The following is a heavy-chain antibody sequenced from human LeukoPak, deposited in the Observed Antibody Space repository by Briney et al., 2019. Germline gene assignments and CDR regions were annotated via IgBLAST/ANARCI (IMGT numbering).Heavy chain of an antibody. CDR3: AKGGAMADKYYQE. D-gene: IGHD6-19*01. Sequence: GGSLRLSCAASGLTFSSYAMRWVRQAPGKGLEWVSSTTDSGSRTYYADSVKGRFTISRDNSKNMLYLQMNSLRAEDTAVYYCAKGGAMADKYYQEWGQGTLVTVSS. J-gene: IGHJ1*01. CDR2: TTDSGSRT. CDR1: GLTFSSYA. V-gene: IGHV3-23*01.